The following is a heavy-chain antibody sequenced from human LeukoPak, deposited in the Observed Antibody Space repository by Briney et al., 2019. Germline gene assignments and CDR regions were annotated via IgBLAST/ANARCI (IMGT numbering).Heavy chain of an antibody. Sequence: GGSLRLSCAASGFIFSSYAMTWARQAPVKGLEWVSAISGDGTRTYYADSVKARFTISRDNSKNTLYLEMSSLRVEDTAIYYCAKWPEGAMDYFDYWGQGTLVTVSS. V-gene: IGHV3-23*01. J-gene: IGHJ4*02. CDR1: GFIFSSYA. D-gene: IGHD3-16*01. CDR3: AKWPEGAMDYFDY. CDR2: ISGDGTRT.